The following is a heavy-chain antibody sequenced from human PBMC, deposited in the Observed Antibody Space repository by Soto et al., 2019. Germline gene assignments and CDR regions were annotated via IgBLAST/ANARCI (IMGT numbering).Heavy chain of an antibody. J-gene: IGHJ4*02. V-gene: IGHV4-59*01. CDR3: ARVPRSPTNLPYFDY. Sequence: TSETLSLTCTVSGGSISSYYWSWIRQPPGKGLEWIGYIYYSGSTNYNPSLKSRVTISVDTSKNQFSLKLSSVTAADTAVYYCARVPRSPTNLPYFDYWGQGTLVTVSS. D-gene: IGHD1-26*01. CDR1: GGSISSYY. CDR2: IYYSGST.